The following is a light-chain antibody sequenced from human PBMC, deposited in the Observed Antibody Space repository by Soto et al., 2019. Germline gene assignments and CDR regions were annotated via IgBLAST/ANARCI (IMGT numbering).Light chain of an antibody. V-gene: IGKV3-11*01. Sequence: EIVLTPSPATLSLSPGERVTLSCRASQSVNSYLAWYQQKCGQAPRLLIYDASNRATGIPARFSGSGSGTYFALTISSLEPEDFAVYYCQQRSDWPLTFGGGTKVVIK. CDR2: DAS. CDR1: QSVNSY. J-gene: IGKJ4*01. CDR3: QQRSDWPLT.